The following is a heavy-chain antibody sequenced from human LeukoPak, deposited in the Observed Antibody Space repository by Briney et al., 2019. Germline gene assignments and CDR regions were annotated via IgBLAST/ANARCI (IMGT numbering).Heavy chain of an antibody. CDR3: LRDQPGGRGH. D-gene: IGHD1-26*01. CDR2: INPKSGDT. Sequence: ASVKVSCKASGYTFTDYYMHWVRQAPGQTFEWLAWINPKSGDTHYTQKFQGRVTVTTDTSITSVYMELSGLQSDDTAVYYCLRDQPGGRGHWGQGTLVTVSS. V-gene: IGHV1-2*02. J-gene: IGHJ4*02. CDR1: GYTFTDYY.